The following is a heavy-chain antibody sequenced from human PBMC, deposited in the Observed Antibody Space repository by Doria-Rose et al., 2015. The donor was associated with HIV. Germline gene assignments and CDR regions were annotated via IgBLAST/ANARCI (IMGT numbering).Heavy chain of an antibody. CDR1: GVSLSSPGMG. CDR3: ARIKSSRWYHKYYFDF. V-gene: IGHV2-26*01. D-gene: IGHD6-13*01. Sequence: ESGPVLVKPTETLTLTCTVSGVSLSSPGMGVSWIRQPPGKALEWLAHIFSDDERSYKPSLKSRLTISRVTSKSQVVLTMTDMDPVGTATYYCARIKSSRWYHKYYFDFWGQGTLVIVSA. J-gene: IGHJ4*02. CDR2: IFSDDER.